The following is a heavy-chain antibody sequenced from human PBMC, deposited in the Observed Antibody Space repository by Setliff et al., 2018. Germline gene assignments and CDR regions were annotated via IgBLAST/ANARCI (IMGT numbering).Heavy chain of an antibody. CDR2: FHQSSTN. CDR3: TVYNSGSSKDHY. D-gene: IGHD1-20*01. J-gene: IGHJ4*02. V-gene: IGHV4-38-2*01. CDR1: GSSVDSDYF. Sequence: SETLSLTCGVSGSSVDSDYFWGWIRQPPGKGLEWIASFHQSSTNYYNPSLKCRVSITVDTSKNQFSLKLSSVTAADTALYYCTVYNSGSSKDHYWGQGTPVTVSS.